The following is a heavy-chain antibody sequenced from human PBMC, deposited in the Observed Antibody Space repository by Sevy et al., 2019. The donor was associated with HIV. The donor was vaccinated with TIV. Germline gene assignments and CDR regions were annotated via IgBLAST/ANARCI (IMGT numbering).Heavy chain of an antibody. CDR1: GFTPSTYG. J-gene: IGHJ4*02. CDR2: IGYDGNNK. CDR3: ARDPRMYGDYLLAYFDY. V-gene: IGHV3-33*01. Sequence: GGSLRLSCAGSGFTPSTYGMHWVRQAPGKGLEWVAVIGYDGNNKYYADSVKGRFTISRDNSKNTLFLQMGSLRAEDTAVYYCARDPRMYGDYLLAYFDYWGQGALVTVSS. D-gene: IGHD2-8*01.